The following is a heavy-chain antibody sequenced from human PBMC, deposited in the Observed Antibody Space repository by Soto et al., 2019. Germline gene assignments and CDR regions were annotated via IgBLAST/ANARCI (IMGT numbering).Heavy chain of an antibody. Sequence: EVQLVESGGGLVQPGGSLRLSCAASGFTVSSFYMTWVRQAPGKGLQWVAVISSGGSTYYADSVKGRFIISRDNSKNTLYLEMNSLRAEDTAVYYCARDTFGGAYDFLHGGQGTLVTVSS. V-gene: IGHV3-66*01. CDR3: ARDTFGGAYDFLH. D-gene: IGHD3-3*01. J-gene: IGHJ4*02. CDR2: ISSGGST. CDR1: GFTVSSFY.